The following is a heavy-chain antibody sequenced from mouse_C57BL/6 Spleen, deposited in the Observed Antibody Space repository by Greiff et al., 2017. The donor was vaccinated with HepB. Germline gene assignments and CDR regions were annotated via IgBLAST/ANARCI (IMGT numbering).Heavy chain of an antibody. V-gene: IGHV1-69*01. CDR2: IDPSDSYT. J-gene: IGHJ2*01. CDR1: GYTFTSYW. Sequence: VQLQQPGAELVMPGASVKLSCKASGYTFTSYWMHWVKQRPGQGLEWIGEIDPSDSYTNYNQKFKGKSTLTVDKSSSTAYMQLSSLTSEDSAVYYCATDYYGSSSVYFDYWGQGTTLTVSS. CDR3: ATDYYGSSSVYFDY. D-gene: IGHD1-1*01.